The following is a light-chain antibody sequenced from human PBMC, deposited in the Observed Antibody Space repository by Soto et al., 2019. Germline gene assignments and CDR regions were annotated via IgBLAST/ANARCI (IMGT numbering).Light chain of an antibody. CDR2: AAS. CDR1: QSISSY. J-gene: IGKJ3*01. V-gene: IGKV1-39*01. Sequence: DIQMTQSPSSLSASVGDRVTITCRASQSISSYLNWYQQKPGKAPKLLIFAASSLQGGVPSRLSGSGSETDFTLTISSLQPEDFATYYCQQSYSTPFTFGPGTKVDIK. CDR3: QQSYSTPFT.